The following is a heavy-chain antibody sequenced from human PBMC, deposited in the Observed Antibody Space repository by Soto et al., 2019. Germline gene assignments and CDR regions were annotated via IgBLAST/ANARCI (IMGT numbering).Heavy chain of an antibody. V-gene: IGHV3-30-3*01. Sequence: QVQLVESGGGVVQPGRSLRLSCVASGFTFSSYAMQWVRQAPGKGLEWVTLISYDGGNKYYADRVKGRFTISRDNSKNTRYLQMNSLRAEDTAVYYCAGGVTWIQLGDWGQGNLVTVSS. CDR2: ISYDGGNK. CDR3: AGGVTWIQLGD. CDR1: GFTFSSYA. J-gene: IGHJ4*02. D-gene: IGHD5-18*01.